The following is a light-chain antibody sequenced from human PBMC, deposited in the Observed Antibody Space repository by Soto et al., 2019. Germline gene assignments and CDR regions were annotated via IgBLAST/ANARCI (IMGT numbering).Light chain of an antibody. CDR3: QQFYDTPCT. Sequence: DIVMTQSPDSLAVSLGEMATINCKSSQSVLYNSNNKNYLAWYQQKPGEPPKLLIYWASTPESGVPDRFTSSGTGTDFTMSISSQQAENVVVYYCQQFYDTPCTCGQGTKIKIK. J-gene: IGKJ2*02. CDR2: WAS. CDR1: QSVLYNSNNKNY. V-gene: IGKV4-1*01.